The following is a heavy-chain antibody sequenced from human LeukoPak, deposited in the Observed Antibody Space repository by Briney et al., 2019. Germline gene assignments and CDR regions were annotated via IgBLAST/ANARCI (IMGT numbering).Heavy chain of an antibody. D-gene: IGHD1-1*01. CDR1: GYSFTNYD. CDR3: TRDWTY. J-gene: IGHJ4*02. V-gene: IGHV1-8*01. Sequence: APVKVSCKTSGYSFTNYDINWVRQAAGQGLEWMGWVNPDSGDTGFAQKLQGRLTITTNTSARIAYMEMSGLTSEDTAVYYCTRDWTYWGPGTLVAVSP. CDR2: VNPDSGDT.